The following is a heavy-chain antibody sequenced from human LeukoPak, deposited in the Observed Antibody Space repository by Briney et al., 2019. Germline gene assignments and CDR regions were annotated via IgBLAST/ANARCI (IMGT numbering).Heavy chain of an antibody. CDR1: GYTFTSYY. J-gene: IGHJ4*02. CDR2: INPSGGST. V-gene: IGHV1-46*01. Sequence: ASVKVSYKSSGYTFTSYYMYWVRQAPGQGLEWMGIINPSGGSTSYAQKFQGRVTMTRDTSTSTVYMELSSLRSEDTAVYYCARDSGMVRGTVDYWGQGTLVTVSS. D-gene: IGHD3-10*01. CDR3: ARDSGMVRGTVDY.